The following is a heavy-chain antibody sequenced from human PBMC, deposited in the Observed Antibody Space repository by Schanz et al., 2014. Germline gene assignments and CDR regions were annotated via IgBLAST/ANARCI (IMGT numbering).Heavy chain of an antibody. CDR2: ISRSSSTI. D-gene: IGHD1-26*01. CDR3: ARDSGSHYLVDY. V-gene: IGHV3-48*01. J-gene: IGHJ4*02. Sequence: EVQLLESGGGLAQPGGSLRLACAASAFIFRSYSMHWVRQAPGKGLEWVSYISRSSSTIYYADSVRGRFTISRDNAKYSLYLQMNSLRAEDTAVYYCARDSGSHYLVDYWGQGTLVTVSS. CDR1: AFIFRSYS.